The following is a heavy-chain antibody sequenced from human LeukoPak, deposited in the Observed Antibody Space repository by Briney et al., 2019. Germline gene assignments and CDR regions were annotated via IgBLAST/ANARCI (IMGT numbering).Heavy chain of an antibody. V-gene: IGHV3-23*01. CDR3: AKGGAATMRDGYNYYYYYMEV. Sequence: GGSLRLSCAASGITFSNHAMSWVRQAPGKGLEWVSLISGSGGHTYYGDSVKARFTISRDNSTHRLYLQINSLRPEDTAVYYCAKGGAATMRDGYNYYYYYMEVWGRGTTVTVSS. CDR2: ISGSGGHT. CDR1: GITFSNHA. D-gene: IGHD5-24*01. J-gene: IGHJ6*03.